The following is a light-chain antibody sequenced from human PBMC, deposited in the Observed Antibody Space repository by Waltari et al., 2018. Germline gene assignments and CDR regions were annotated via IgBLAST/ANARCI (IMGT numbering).Light chain of an antibody. Sequence: QSVLTQPPSASGTPGQRVTISCSGSTSNIGRNSVFWYQQFPGTAPRVFIYRDDQRPAGVPDRVSGSKSGTSAALAIRGLRSEDDADYYCASWDDSLSGWVFGGGTKLSVL. CDR2: RDD. V-gene: IGLV1-47*01. CDR3: ASWDDSLSGWV. J-gene: IGLJ3*02. CDR1: TSNIGRNS.